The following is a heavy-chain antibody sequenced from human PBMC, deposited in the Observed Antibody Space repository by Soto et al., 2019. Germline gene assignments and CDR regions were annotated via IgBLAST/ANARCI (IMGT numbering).Heavy chain of an antibody. CDR3: VRSGTARLLRHSWFDT. Sequence: EVQLVESGGGLVKPGGFLRLSCAASGFTFNTYDMNWVRQAPGKGLEWVSSITASSAYIYYADSVRGRITISRDNAKNSRFLQTHSLRAEDTAVYYCVRSGTARLLRHSWFDTWGQGTLVTVSS. J-gene: IGHJ5*02. CDR2: ITASSAYI. D-gene: IGHD2-21*01. V-gene: IGHV3-21*01. CDR1: GFTFNTYD.